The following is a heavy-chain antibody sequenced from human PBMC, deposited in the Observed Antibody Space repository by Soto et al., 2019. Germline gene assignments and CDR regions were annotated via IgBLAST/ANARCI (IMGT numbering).Heavy chain of an antibody. CDR1: GFTVSGMF. Sequence: GGSLRLSCAASGFTVSGMFMNWVRQAPGKGLEWVSVIYPAGPTYYADSVKGRFTISRDNSKNTLFLQLNNLRAEDTAVYYCASDADSSGLHYWGQGILVTVSS. CDR3: ASDADSSGLHY. D-gene: IGHD6-19*01. J-gene: IGHJ4*02. V-gene: IGHV3-53*01. CDR2: IYPAGPT.